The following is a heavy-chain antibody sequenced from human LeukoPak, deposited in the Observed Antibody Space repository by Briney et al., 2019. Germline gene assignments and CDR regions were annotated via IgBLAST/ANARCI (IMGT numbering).Heavy chain of an antibody. V-gene: IGHV3-48*03. CDR2: ISSSGSTI. CDR3: ARGDGDSTYFDY. J-gene: IGHJ4*02. CDR1: GFTFSSYE. D-gene: IGHD4-17*01. Sequence: PGGSLRLSCAASGFTFSSYEMNWVRQAPGKGLEWISYISSSGSTIYYADSVKGRFTISRDNSKNTLYLQMNSLRAEDTAVYYCARGDGDSTYFDYWGQGTLVTVSS.